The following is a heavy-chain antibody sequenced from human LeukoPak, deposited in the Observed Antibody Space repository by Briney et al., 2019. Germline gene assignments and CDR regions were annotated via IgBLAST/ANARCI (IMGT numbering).Heavy chain of an antibody. J-gene: IGHJ4*02. D-gene: IGHD3-22*01. CDR3: AKTYYDSSGYYKNYFDY. Sequence: GGSLRLSCAASGFTFSSYAMSWVRQAPGKGLEWVSAISGSGGSTYHADSVKGRFTISRDNSKNTLYLQMNSLRAEDTAVYYCAKTYYDSSGYYKNYFDYWGQGTLVTVSS. CDR2: ISGSGGST. CDR1: GFTFSSYA. V-gene: IGHV3-23*01.